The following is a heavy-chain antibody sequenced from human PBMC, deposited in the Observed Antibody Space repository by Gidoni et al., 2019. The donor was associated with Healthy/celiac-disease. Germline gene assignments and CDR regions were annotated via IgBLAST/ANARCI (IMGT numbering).Heavy chain of an antibody. CDR2: IKSKTDGGTT. CDR3: TTPDLQAPYVDTAGGSYYYMDV. J-gene: IGHJ6*03. CDR1: GFTFRNPW. Sequence: EVQLVESGGGLVKPGGSLRLSCAASGFTFRNPWMSGVRPAPGKGLEWVGRIKSKTDGGTTDYAAPVKGRFTISRDDSKNTLYLQMNSLKTEDTAVYYCTTPDLQAPYVDTAGGSYYYMDVWGKGTTVTVSS. D-gene: IGHD5-18*01. V-gene: IGHV3-15*01.